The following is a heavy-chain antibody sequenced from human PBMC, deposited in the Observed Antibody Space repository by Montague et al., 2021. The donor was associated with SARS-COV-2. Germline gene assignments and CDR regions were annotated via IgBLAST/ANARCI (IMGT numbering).Heavy chain of an antibody. CDR3: ARTSASSDY. D-gene: IGHD1-26*01. J-gene: IGHJ4*02. CDR1: GDSVSRNSAA. CDR2: TYYRSKWYN. Sequence: CAISGDSVSRNSAAWNWIRQSLSGGLEWLGRTYYRSKWYNDYAVSVKSRITINPDTSKNQISLQLNSVTPEDTAVYYCARTSASSDYWGQGTLVTVSS. V-gene: IGHV6-1*01.